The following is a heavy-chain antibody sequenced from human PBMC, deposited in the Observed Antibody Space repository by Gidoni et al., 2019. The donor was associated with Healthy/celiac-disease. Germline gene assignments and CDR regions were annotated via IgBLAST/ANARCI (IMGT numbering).Heavy chain of an antibody. CDR2: ISRSGSTI. CDR1: GFTFCSYS. V-gene: IGHV3-21*01. CDR3: ARGGASGWTSWYYFDY. D-gene: IGHD6-19*01. J-gene: IGHJ4*02. Sequence: EVQLVESGGGLVKPGGSLRLSCAAPGFTFCSYSMNWVRQGPGKGLEWVESISRSGSTIYYADSVKGRFTISREKAKNSLYLQMMSLRAEDTAVYYCARGGASGWTSWYYFDYWGQGTLVTVSS.